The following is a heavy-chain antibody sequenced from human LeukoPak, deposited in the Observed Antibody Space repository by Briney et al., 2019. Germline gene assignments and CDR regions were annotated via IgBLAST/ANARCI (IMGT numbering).Heavy chain of an antibody. CDR2: ISSSDSGDSTI. CDR3: ARLRGNFDSKQPFDN. D-gene: IGHD1-14*01. Sequence: GGSLRLSCAASGFTFSTYAMHWVRQAPGEGLEWVSYISSSDSGDSTIYYADSVKGRFTISRDDAKNSLYLQMNSLRAEDTAVYYCARLRGNFDSKQPFDNWGQGTLVTVSS. V-gene: IGHV3-48*03. CDR1: GFTFSTYA. J-gene: IGHJ4*02.